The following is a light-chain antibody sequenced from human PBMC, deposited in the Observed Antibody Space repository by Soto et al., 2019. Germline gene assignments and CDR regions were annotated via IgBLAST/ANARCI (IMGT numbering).Light chain of an antibody. CDR3: SSYAGGNDL. J-gene: IGLJ3*02. CDR1: SSDVGGYNF. Sequence: QSVLTQPPSASGSPGQSVTISCTGTSSDVGGYNFVSWYQQHPGKAPKLMIYEVNKRPSGVPDRFSGSKSANTASLTVSGLQAEDEADYYCSSYAGGNDLFGGGTKVTVL. V-gene: IGLV2-8*01. CDR2: EVN.